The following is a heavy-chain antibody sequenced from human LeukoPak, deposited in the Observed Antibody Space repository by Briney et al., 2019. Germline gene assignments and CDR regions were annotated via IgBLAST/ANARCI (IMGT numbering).Heavy chain of an antibody. CDR1: GYIFSDYF. CDR3: ARDGDGRINFDY. Sequence: GASVTVSCKASGYIFSDYFIHWVRQAPGQGLEWIAWINPHSGDTNYAPKFQGRITLTRDTSISTDYMELSSLTSDDTAIYYCARDGDGRINFDYWGQGTLVTVSS. D-gene: IGHD5-24*01. CDR2: INPHSGDT. V-gene: IGHV1-2*02. J-gene: IGHJ4*02.